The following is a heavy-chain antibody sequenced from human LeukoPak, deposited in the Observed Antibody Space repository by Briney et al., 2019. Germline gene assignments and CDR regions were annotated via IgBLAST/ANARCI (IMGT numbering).Heavy chain of an antibody. D-gene: IGHD6-19*01. J-gene: IGHJ4*02. CDR1: GFTFSSYA. Sequence: TGGSLRLSCAASGFTFSSYAMHWVRQAPGKGLEWVAIISYDGSDKHYADSVKGRLTISRDNSKSTLYLQMISLRTEDTAVYYCARADGSVAGPPSGHWGQGTLVTVSS. CDR3: ARADGSVAGPPSGH. CDR2: ISYDGSDK. V-gene: IGHV3-30-3*01.